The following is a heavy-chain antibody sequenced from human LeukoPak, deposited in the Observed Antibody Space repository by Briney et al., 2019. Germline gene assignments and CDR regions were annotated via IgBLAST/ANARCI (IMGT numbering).Heavy chain of an antibody. CDR1: GFTFSSYE. CDR3: AKDLSSGSRRAY. D-gene: IGHD6-19*01. V-gene: IGHV3-48*03. J-gene: IGHJ4*02. CDR2: ISSSGSTI. Sequence: GGSLRLSCAASGFTFSSYEMNWVRQAPGKGLEWVSYISSSGSTIYYADSVRGRFTISRDNSKNTLYLQMNSLRAEDTGVYYCAKDLSSGSRRAYWGQGTLVTVSS.